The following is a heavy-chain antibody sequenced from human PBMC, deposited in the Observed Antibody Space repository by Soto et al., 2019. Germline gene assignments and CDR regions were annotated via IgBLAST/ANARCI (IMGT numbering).Heavy chain of an antibody. CDR2: ISAYNGNT. CDR1: GYTFTSYG. J-gene: IGHJ5*02. CDR3: ASLRCLGWSNWFDP. Sequence: ASVKVSCKASGYTFTSYGISWVRQAPGQGLEWMGWISAYNGNTNYAQKLQGRVTMTTDTSTSTAYMELRSLRSDDTAVYYCASLRCLGWSNWFDPWGQGTLVTVSS. V-gene: IGHV1-18*04. D-gene: IGHD3-3*01.